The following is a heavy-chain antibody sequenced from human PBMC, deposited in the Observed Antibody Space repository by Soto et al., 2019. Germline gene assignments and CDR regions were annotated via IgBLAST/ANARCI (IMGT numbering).Heavy chain of an antibody. J-gene: IGHJ4*02. D-gene: IGHD7-27*01. CDR2: INAGYGNT. CDR1: GYTFSSCA. V-gene: IGHV1-3*01. Sequence: ASVKVSCKASGYTFSSCAMHWVRQAPGQRLEWMGWINAGYGNTKSSQKFQDRVTISRDTSASTAYMELTSLRSEDTAAYYCARDTGDGTFDFWGQGTLVTVSS. CDR3: ARDTGDGTFDF.